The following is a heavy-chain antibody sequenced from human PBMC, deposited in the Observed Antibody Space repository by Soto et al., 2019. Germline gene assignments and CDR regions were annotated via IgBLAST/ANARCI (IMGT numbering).Heavy chain of an antibody. V-gene: IGHV3-23*01. D-gene: IGHD3-22*01. CDR3: AKGPDGSGYYHNWFDS. CDR1: GFSFSDYA. CDR2: ISRTGDSA. J-gene: IGHJ5*01. Sequence: EVHLLESGGALVQPGGSLTLSCAASGFSFSDYAMSWVRQAPGKGLEWVSSISRTGDSAYYADSVKGRFAISRDRSKNRLGLQMNSIRVDDTAVYYCAKGPDGSGYYHNWFDSWGQGSLITVSS.